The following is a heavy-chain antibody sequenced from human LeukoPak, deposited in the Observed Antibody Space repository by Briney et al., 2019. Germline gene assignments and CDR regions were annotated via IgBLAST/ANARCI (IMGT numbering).Heavy chain of an antibody. V-gene: IGHV3-23*01. J-gene: IGHJ4*02. CDR3: ATADLITTTVDY. CDR1: GFTFSSYA. Sequence: GGSLRLSCAASGFTFSSYAMSWVRQAPGKGLEWVSAISGSGGSTYYADSVKGRFTISRDNSKNTLYLQMNSLRAEDTAVYCCATADLITTTVDYWGQGTLVTVSS. CDR2: ISGSGGST. D-gene: IGHD3-16*01.